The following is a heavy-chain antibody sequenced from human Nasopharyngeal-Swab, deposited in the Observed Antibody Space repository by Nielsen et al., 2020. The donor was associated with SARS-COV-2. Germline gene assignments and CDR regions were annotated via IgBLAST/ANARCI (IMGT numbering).Heavy chain of an antibody. CDR2: IYYSGST. D-gene: IGHD1-1*01. CDR3: ARDIGTPAYPRYYYYGMDV. J-gene: IGHJ6*02. Sequence: GMGVGWIGYIYYSGSTYYNPSLKSRVTISVDTSKNQFSLKLSSVTAADTAVYYCARDIGTPAYPRYYYYGMDVWGQGTTVTVSS. V-gene: IGHV4-31*02.